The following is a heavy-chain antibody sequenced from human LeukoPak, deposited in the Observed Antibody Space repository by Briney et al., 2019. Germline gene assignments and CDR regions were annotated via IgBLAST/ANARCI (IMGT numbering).Heavy chain of an antibody. D-gene: IGHD6-13*01. V-gene: IGHV3-66*01. J-gene: IGHJ4*02. Sequence: GGSLRLSCAASEFSVGSNYMTWVRQAPGKGLEWVSLIYSGGSTYYADSVKGRFTISRDNSKNTLYLQMNSLRAEDTAVYYCARGRPAAAASDYWGQGTLVTVSS. CDR2: IYSGGST. CDR1: EFSVGSNY. CDR3: ARGRPAAAASDY.